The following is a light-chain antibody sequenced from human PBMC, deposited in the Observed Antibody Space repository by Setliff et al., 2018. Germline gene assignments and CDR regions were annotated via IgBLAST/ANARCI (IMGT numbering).Light chain of an antibody. CDR2: DVN. CDR1: GDDVGYYDF. V-gene: IGLV2-11*01. Sequence: QSVLTQPRSVSGSPGQSVTISCSGTGDDVGYYDFVSWYQHRPHKAPKLIIFDVNNRPSGVPDRFSGSKSGSAASLTISGLQAEDEADYYCCSYTVTDTYGFGTGTKV. CDR3: CSYTVTDTYG. J-gene: IGLJ1*01.